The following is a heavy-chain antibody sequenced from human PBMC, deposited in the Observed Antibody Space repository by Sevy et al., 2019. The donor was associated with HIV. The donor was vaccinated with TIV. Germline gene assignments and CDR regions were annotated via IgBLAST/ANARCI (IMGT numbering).Heavy chain of an antibody. Sequence: GGSLRLSCAASGLIFSNYWMTWVRQAPGKGPEWVANINKHGSEKYYVDSVKGRFTISRDNAKNTLYLQMNSLRIEDTVVYYCGRGGSGSSNYWVHWGQGSLVTVSS. CDR1: GLIFSNYW. J-gene: IGHJ4*02. CDR3: GRGGSGSSNYWVH. CDR2: INKHGSEK. D-gene: IGHD3-10*01. V-gene: IGHV3-7*01.